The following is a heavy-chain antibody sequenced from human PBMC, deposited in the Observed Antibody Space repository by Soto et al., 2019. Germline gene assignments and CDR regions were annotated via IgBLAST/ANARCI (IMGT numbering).Heavy chain of an antibody. CDR2: ISGSGGST. V-gene: IGHV3-23*01. CDR3: AKVGGYSYGLFDY. J-gene: IGHJ4*02. CDR1: GFTFSRYA. Sequence: PGGYLRLSCAASGFTFSRYAMSWVRQAPGKGLEWVSAISGSGGSTYYADSVKGRFTIPRDNSKNTLYLQRNSLRAEDTAVYYCAKVGGYSYGLFDYWGQGTLVTVSS. D-gene: IGHD5-18*01.